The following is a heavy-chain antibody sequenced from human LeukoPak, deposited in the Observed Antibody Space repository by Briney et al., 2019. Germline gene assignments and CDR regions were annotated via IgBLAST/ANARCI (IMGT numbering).Heavy chain of an antibody. CDR1: GGSIRSGDYY. CDR3: ARGGIQLSLYFDY. J-gene: IGHJ4*02. CDR2: IYYSGST. Sequence: SETLSLTCTVSGGSIRSGDYYWSWIRQHPGKGLEWIGYIYYSGSTYYNPSLKSRVTISVDTSKNQFSLKLSSVTAADTAVYYCARGGIQLSLYFDYWGQGTLVTVSS. D-gene: IGHD5-18*01. V-gene: IGHV4-31*03.